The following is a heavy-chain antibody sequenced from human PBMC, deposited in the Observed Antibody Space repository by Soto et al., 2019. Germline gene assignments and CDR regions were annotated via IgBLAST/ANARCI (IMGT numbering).Heavy chain of an antibody. J-gene: IGHJ6*02. Sequence: EVQLVESGGGLVKPGGSLRLSCAASGFTFSSYSMNWVRQAPGKGLEWVSSISSSSSYIYYADSVKGRFTISRDNAKNSLYLQMNSLRAEDTAVYYCARGGYGSGIYISYYYYGMDVWGQRTTVTVSS. D-gene: IGHD3-10*01. V-gene: IGHV3-21*01. CDR3: ARGGYGSGIYISYYYYGMDV. CDR2: ISSSSSYI. CDR1: GFTFSSYS.